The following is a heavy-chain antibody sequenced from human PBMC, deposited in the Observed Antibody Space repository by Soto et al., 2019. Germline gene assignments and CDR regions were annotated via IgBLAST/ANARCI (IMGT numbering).Heavy chain of an antibody. V-gene: IGHV3-9*01. Sequence: EVQLVESGGGLVQPGRSLRLSCATSGFTFDDYAMHWVRQAPGKGLEWVSGISWNSGSIGYADSVKGRFTISRDNAKNCLYLQMNSLRAEDTALYYCAKDFSDYGDSPDYWGQGTPVTVSS. CDR2: ISWNSGSI. D-gene: IGHD4-17*01. CDR3: AKDFSDYGDSPDY. J-gene: IGHJ4*02. CDR1: GFTFDDYA.